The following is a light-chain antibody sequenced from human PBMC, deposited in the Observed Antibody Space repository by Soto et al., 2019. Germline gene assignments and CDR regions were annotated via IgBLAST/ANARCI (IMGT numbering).Light chain of an antibody. CDR1: HSVSRTY. J-gene: IGKJ5*01. Sequence: DIVLTQSPGTLSLSPGERATLSCRASHSVSRTYLAWYQQKPGQAPRLLIYGTSDRATGTPDRFSGSGSGTDFTLTISRLEPEDSAVYYCQQFDDSVTFGQGTRLDIK. V-gene: IGKV3-20*01. CDR3: QQFDDSVT. CDR2: GTS.